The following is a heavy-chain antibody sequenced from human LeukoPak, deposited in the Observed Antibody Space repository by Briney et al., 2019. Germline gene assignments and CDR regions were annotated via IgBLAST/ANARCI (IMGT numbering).Heavy chain of an antibody. D-gene: IGHD3-22*01. CDR2: IWYDASNK. Sequence: GGSLRLSCAASGFTFSSYGMHWVRQAPGKGLEWVAVIWYDASNKYYADSVKGRFTISRDNSKNTLYLQMNSLRAEDTAVYYCARDHGLRDYYDSSGFDYWGQGTLVTVSS. V-gene: IGHV3-33*01. CDR3: ARDHGLRDYYDSSGFDY. CDR1: GFTFSSYG. J-gene: IGHJ4*02.